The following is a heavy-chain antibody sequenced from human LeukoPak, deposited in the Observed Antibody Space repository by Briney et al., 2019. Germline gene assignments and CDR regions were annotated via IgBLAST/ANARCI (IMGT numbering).Heavy chain of an antibody. CDR2: IFYSDST. CDR3: ARRPKQPGFWSGYVAY. Sequence: PSETLSLTCTVSAGSTRSSRHNWDWIRQPPGKGLEYIVHIFYSDSTYYNPSLTTRVAISVDTSKNQFSLKLSFVPAAATAVYYCARRPKQPGFWSGYVAYWGQGILVTVPP. V-gene: IGHV4-39*01. CDR1: AGSTRSSRHN. D-gene: IGHD3-3*01. J-gene: IGHJ4*02.